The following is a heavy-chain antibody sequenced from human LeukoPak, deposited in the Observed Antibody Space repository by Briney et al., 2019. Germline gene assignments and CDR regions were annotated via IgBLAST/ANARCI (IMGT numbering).Heavy chain of an antibody. D-gene: IGHD4-17*01. J-gene: IGHJ5*02. CDR2: IYYSGST. V-gene: IGHV4-59*01. CDR1: GGSISSYY. Sequence: SETLSLTCTVSGGSISSYYWSWIRQPPGKGLEWIGYIYYSGSTNYNPSLKSRVTISVDTSKNQFSLKLSSVTAADTAVYYCARTIHDYGDYWFDPWGQGTLVTVSS. CDR3: ARTIHDYGDYWFDP.